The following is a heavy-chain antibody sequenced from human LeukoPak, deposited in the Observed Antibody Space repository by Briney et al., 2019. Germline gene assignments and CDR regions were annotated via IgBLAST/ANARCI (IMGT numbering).Heavy chain of an antibody. CDR1: GYTFTGYY. CDR2: INPNNGVT. Sequence: ASVKVSCKASGYTFTGYYVHWVRQAPGQGLEWMGWINPNNGVTSYAQKFQGRVTMTRDTSINTAYMEVSRLRSDDTAVYYCARDHLAAAGSGGWGQGTLVTVSS. D-gene: IGHD6-13*01. CDR3: ARDHLAAAGSGG. J-gene: IGHJ4*02. V-gene: IGHV1-2*02.